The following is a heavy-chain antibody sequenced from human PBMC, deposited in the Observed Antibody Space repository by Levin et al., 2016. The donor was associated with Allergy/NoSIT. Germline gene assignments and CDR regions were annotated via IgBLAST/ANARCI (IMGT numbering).Heavy chain of an antibody. CDR2: VIPTLGAP. Sequence: SVKVSCKPSRGTFNFYTISWVRQAPGQGLEWMGRVIPTLGAPNYAHKFQDRVTITADKSTSTVFMEMTSLKFEDTAMYFCVRDGAEAIQNFWGQGTLVTVSA. CDR1: RGTFNFYT. V-gene: IGHV1-69*08. CDR3: VRDGAEAIQNF. J-gene: IGHJ4*02.